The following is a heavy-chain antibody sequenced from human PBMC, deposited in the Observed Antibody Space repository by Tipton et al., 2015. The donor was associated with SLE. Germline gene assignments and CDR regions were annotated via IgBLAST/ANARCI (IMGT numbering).Heavy chain of an antibody. CDR3: ARGLYGMDV. V-gene: IGHV3-11*06. J-gene: IGHJ6*02. D-gene: IGHD3-22*01. Sequence: FTISRDNAKNSLFLQMNSLRAEDSAVYYCARGLYGMDVWGQGTTVTVSS.